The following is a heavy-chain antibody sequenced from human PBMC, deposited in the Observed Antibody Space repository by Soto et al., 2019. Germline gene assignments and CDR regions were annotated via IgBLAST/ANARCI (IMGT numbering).Heavy chain of an antibody. V-gene: IGHV3-53*01. CDR1: GFTVSRNY. D-gene: IGHD2-2*01. Sequence: PGGSLRLSCAASGFTVSRNYMSWVRQAPGKGLEWVSVIYSGGSTHYADSVKGRFTISRDNSKNTLYLQMNSLRAEDTAVYYCARTLYCSSTSCHLGWFDPWGQGTLVTVSS. J-gene: IGHJ5*02. CDR2: IYSGGST. CDR3: ARTLYCSSTSCHLGWFDP.